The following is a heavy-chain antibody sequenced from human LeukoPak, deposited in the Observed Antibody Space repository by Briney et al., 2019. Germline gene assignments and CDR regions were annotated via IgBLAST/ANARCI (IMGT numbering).Heavy chain of an antibody. Sequence: SETLSLTCTVSGGSISSYYWSWIRQPAGKGLEWIGRIYTSGSTNYNPSLKSRVTMSVDTSKNQFSLKLSSVTAADTAVYYCAREYSSGWYGSVAPFDPWGQGTLITVSS. D-gene: IGHD6-19*01. CDR3: AREYSSGWYGSVAPFDP. J-gene: IGHJ5*02. CDR1: GGSISSYY. CDR2: IYTSGST. V-gene: IGHV4-4*07.